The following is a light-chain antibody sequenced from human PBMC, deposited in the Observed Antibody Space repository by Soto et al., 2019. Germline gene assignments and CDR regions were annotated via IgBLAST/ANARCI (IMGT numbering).Light chain of an antibody. J-gene: IGLJ1*01. CDR2: EVN. CDR3: TSYAGGNNV. V-gene: IGLV2-8*01. CDR1: SSDVGGYNY. Sequence: QSALTQPPSASGSPGQSVTISCTGTSSDVGGYNYVSWYQQHPGKVPKLMVYEVNKRPTGVPDRFSGSKSGNTAPPTVSGHQADDEADYFYTSYAGGNNVFGAGTKVTVL.